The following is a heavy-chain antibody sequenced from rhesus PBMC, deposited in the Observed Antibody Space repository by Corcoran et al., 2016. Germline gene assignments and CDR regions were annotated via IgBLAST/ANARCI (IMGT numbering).Heavy chain of an antibody. CDR1: AFTFTAYN. CDR3: AKLGVDY. CDR2: VDPEDCEA. V-gene: IGHV1-111*02. Sequence: EVQLVRSGVEVKKPGDSVKTSCQAYAFTFTAYNLHWVRRAPGKGLELMGRVDPEDCEAIHAQKFQDRVTITAVTSTDTAYMELSSLRSEDTAVYYCAKLGVDYWGQGVLVTVSS. J-gene: IGHJ4*01. D-gene: IGHD3-34*01.